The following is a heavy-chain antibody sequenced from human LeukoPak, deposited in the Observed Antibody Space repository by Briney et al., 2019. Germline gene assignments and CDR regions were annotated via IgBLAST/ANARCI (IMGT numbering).Heavy chain of an antibody. CDR1: GGSFSGYY. Sequence: SETLSLTCAVYGGSFSGYYWSWIRQPPGKGLEWIGEINHSGSTNYNPSLKSRVTISVDTSKNQFSLKLSSVTVADTAVYYCARGPLVYGSGSYFPYYFDYWGQGTLVTVSS. CDR2: INHSGST. D-gene: IGHD3-10*01. V-gene: IGHV4-34*01. CDR3: ARGPLVYGSGSYFPYYFDY. J-gene: IGHJ4*02.